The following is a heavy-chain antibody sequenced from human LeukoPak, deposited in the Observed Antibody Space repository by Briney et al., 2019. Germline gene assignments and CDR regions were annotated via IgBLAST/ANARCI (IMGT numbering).Heavy chain of an antibody. D-gene: IGHD3-22*01. CDR3: AKAYDSSGYYYVSPAFFDY. CDR2: ISGSGGST. V-gene: IGHV3-23*01. CDR1: GFTFRSYA. J-gene: IGHJ4*02. Sequence: GGSLRPSWAASGFTFRSYATGCVRQAPGKGLEWVSAISGSGGSTYYADSVKGRFTISRDNSRNTLYLQMNSLRRGGTAGYYCAKAYDSSGYYYVSPAFFDYWGQGTLVTVSS.